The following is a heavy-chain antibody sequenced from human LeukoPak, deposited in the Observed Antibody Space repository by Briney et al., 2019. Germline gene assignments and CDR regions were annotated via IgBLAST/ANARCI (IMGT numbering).Heavy chain of an antibody. CDR1: GFTFDNYA. CDR3: AKDMNSYGSGSSYNPWGPFDS. J-gene: IGHJ4*02. D-gene: IGHD3-10*01. Sequence: GRSLRLSCAASGFTFDNYAMHWVRQAPGKGLEWVSGIAWNSGNTGFADSVKGRFTISRDNAENSLYLQMNSLTPEDTAFYFCAKDMNSYGSGSSYNPWGPFDSWGQGILVTVCS. CDR2: IAWNSGNT. V-gene: IGHV3-9*01.